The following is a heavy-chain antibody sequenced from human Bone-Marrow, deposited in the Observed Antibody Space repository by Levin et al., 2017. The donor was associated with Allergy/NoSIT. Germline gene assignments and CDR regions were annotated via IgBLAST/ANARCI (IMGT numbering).Heavy chain of an antibody. D-gene: IGHD3-16*01. CDR1: GFSLRTIGMG. CDR3: ALSSSTWGGDAFYI. V-gene: IGHV2-5*02. J-gene: IGHJ3*02. Sequence: SGPTLVKPTQTLTLTCAFSGFSLRTIGMGVGWIRQPPGKALEWLALIYWDDDKRYSPSLKSRVTITKDTSKNQVVLTMTDLDPVDTGTYYCALSSSTWGGDAFYIWGQGTRVIVSS. CDR2: IYWDDDK.